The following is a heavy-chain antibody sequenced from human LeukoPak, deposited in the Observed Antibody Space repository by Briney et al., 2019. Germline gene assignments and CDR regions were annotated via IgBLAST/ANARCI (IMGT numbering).Heavy chain of an antibody. CDR1: GFTFSSYW. Sequence: PGGSLRLSCAASGFTFSSYWMHWVRHGPGKELTWVSHINSDGTTTNYADSMKGRFTISRDNAKNTLYLQMNSLRVEDTAVYYCARFSNGWSPSGFDYWGQGTLVTVSS. CDR3: ARFSNGWSPSGFDY. CDR2: INSDGTTT. J-gene: IGHJ4*02. V-gene: IGHV3-74*01. D-gene: IGHD6-19*01.